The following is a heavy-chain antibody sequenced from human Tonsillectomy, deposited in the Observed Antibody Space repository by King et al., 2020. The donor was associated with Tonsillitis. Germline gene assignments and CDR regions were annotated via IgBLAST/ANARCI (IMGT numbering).Heavy chain of an antibody. Sequence: QLVQSGADVKKLGASVKVSCKASGYTFTGYYMHWVGQAPGQGLELMGWITPNSGGTNYEQKLQGRVTMTRDTSISTAYMELSRLRSDDTAVYYCARGSSHTTGGGRYWGQGTLVTVSS. J-gene: IGHJ4*02. V-gene: IGHV1-2*02. CDR3: ARGSSHTTGGGRY. D-gene: IGHD1-26*01. CDR2: ITPNSGGT. CDR1: GYTFTGYY.